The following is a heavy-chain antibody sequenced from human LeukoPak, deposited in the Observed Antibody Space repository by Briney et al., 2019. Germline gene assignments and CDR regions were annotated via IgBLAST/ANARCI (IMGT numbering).Heavy chain of an antibody. CDR2: IKQEGREK. D-gene: IGHD2-15*01. Sequence: PGGSLRLSCAASGFTFSSYWMSWVRPAPGKGLEWVANIKQEGREKYYVDSVKRRFTISRDNAKNSLYLQMNSLRAEDTAVYYCAREVAGTSLVDYWGQGTLVTVSS. CDR1: GFTFSSYW. CDR3: AREVAGTSLVDY. J-gene: IGHJ4*02. V-gene: IGHV3-7*01.